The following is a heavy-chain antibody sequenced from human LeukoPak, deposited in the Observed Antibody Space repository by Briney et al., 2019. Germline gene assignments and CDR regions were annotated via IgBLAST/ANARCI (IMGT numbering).Heavy chain of an antibody. J-gene: IGHJ4*02. CDR3: ARSFSGLAAAGSWARPYALDY. CDR1: GGSFSGYY. Sequence: PSETLSLTCAVYGGSFSGYYWSWIRQPPGKGLEWIGEINHSGSTNYNPSLKSRVTISVDTSKNQFSLKLSSVTAADTAVYYCARSFSGLAAAGSWARPYALDYWGQGTLVTVSS. CDR2: INHSGST. V-gene: IGHV4-34*01. D-gene: IGHD6-13*01.